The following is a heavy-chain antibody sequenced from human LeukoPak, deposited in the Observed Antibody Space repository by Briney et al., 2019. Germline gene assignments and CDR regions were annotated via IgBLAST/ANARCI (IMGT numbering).Heavy chain of an antibody. V-gene: IGHV4-39*01. Sequence: SETLSLTCTVSGGSISSSSYYWGWIRQPPGKGLEWIGSIYYSGSTYYNPSLKSRVTISLDTSKNQFSLKLTSVTAADTAVYYCARLGGYSGYDLDYWGQGTLVTVSS. CDR2: IYYSGST. CDR1: GGSISSSSYY. J-gene: IGHJ4*02. CDR3: ARLGGYSGYDLDY. D-gene: IGHD5-12*01.